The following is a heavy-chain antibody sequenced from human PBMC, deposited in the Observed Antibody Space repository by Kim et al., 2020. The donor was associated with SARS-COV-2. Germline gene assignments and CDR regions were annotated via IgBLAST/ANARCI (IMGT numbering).Heavy chain of an antibody. Sequence: SVKVSCKASGGTFSSYAISWVRQAPGQGLEWMGGIIPIFVTANYAQKFQGRVTITADESTSTAYMELSSLRSEDTAVYYCARDRSGFGGTPDYWGQGTLVTVSS. D-gene: IGHD1-7*01. CDR3: ARDRSGFGGTPDY. CDR2: IIPIFVTA. CDR1: GGTFSSYA. V-gene: IGHV1-69*13. J-gene: IGHJ4*02.